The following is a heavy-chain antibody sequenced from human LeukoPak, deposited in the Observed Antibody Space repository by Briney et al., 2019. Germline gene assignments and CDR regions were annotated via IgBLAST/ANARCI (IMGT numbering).Heavy chain of an antibody. V-gene: IGHV3-23*01. D-gene: IGHD3-22*01. J-gene: IGHJ4*02. CDR2: ISDSGVST. CDR1: GFTFSSYA. CDR3: AKDYYYDSSGLTAFEY. Sequence: GGSLRLSCAASGFTFSSYAMSWVRQAPGKGLEWVSVISDSGVSTYHADAVKGRFTISRDNSKSTLYLQMNSLRAEDTAIYYCAKDYYYDSSGLTAFEYWGQGTLVTVSS.